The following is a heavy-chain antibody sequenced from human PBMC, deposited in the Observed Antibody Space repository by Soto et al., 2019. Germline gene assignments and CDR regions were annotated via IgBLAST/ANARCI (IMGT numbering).Heavy chain of an antibody. CDR2: VYYSGST. J-gene: IGHJ4*02. V-gene: IGHV4-61*01. D-gene: IGHD3-22*01. Sequence: QVQLQESGPGLVKPSEALSLTCTVSGGSVSSGSYYWSCIRQPPGKGLEWIGYVYYSGSTNYNPSLKSRGTISVDTAKNQFSLKLSSVTAADTAVYYCARANYYDSSGPSFDYWGQGTLVTVSS. CDR3: ARANYYDSSGPSFDY. CDR1: GGSVSSGSYY.